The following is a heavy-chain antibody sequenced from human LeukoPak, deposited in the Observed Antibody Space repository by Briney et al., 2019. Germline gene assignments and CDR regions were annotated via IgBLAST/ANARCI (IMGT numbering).Heavy chain of an antibody. V-gene: IGHV4-59*01. CDR2: SSYNGNT. D-gene: IGHD3-10*01. CDR3: ARDRPELLWFGELSDYYYYMDV. J-gene: IGHJ6*03. Sequence: SETLSLTCTVSGASFTNYYWSWIRQPPGQGLEWIGFSSYNGNTNYNPSLKSRVTISVDMSKNQFSLRLKSVTAVDTAVYYCARDRPELLWFGELSDYYYYMDVWGKGTTVTVSS. CDR1: GASFTNYY.